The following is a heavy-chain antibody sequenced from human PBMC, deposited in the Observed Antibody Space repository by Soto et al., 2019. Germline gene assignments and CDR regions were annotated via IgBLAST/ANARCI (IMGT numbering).Heavy chain of an antibody. Sequence: PGGSLRLSCAGSGFTFSSYDMHWVRQATRKALEWVSVIGTAGDTYYSGSVKGRFIISRESARNSFFLQMNSQRAGDTAVYFCARGPQWWKYPFYYYFDHCGQGP. V-gene: IGHV3-13*01. D-gene: IGHD2-8*01. J-gene: IGHJ4*02. CDR1: GFTFSSYD. CDR3: ARGPQWWKYPFYYYFDH. CDR2: IGTAGDT.